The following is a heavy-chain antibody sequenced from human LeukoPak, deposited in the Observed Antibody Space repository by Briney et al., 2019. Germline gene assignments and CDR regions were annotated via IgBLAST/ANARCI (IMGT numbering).Heavy chain of an antibody. V-gene: IGHV4-39*07. CDR3: ARESDNDY. CDR2: IYYSGST. CDR1: GGSISSSRNY. Sequence: SETLSLTCTVSGGSISSSRNYWGWIRQPPGKGLEWIGSIYYSGSTYYNPSLKSRVTISVDTSKNQFSLKLSSVTAADTAVYYCARESDNDYWGQGTLVTVSS. J-gene: IGHJ4*02. D-gene: IGHD3-22*01.